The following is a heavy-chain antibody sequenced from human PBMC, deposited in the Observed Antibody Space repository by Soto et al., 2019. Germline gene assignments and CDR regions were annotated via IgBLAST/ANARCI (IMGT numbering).Heavy chain of an antibody. CDR1: GFTFSSYA. Sequence: GSLRLSCAASGFTFSSYAMSWVRQAPGKGLEWVSAISGSGGSTYYADSVKGRFTISRDNSKNTLYLQMNSLRAEDTAVYYCANPYYYDSSGYPANAFDIWGQGTMVTVSS. J-gene: IGHJ3*02. D-gene: IGHD3-22*01. V-gene: IGHV3-23*01. CDR3: ANPYYYDSSGYPANAFDI. CDR2: ISGSGGST.